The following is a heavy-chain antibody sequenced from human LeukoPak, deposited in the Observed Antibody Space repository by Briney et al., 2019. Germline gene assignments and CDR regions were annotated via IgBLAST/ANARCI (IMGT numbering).Heavy chain of an antibody. CDR2: ISSSSSYI. D-gene: IGHD6-13*01. V-gene: IGHV3-21*01. Sequence: GGSLRLSCAASGFTFSSYSMNWVRQAPGKGLEWVSSISSSSSYIYYADSVKGRFTISRDNAKNSLYLQMNSLRAEDTAVYYCARGAQLVVSGFDYWGQGTLVTVSS. CDR1: GFTFSSYS. CDR3: ARGAQLVVSGFDY. J-gene: IGHJ4*02.